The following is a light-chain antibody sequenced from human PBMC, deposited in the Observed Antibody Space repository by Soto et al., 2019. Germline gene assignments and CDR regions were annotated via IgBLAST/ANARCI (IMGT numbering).Light chain of an antibody. V-gene: IGLV2-8*01. CDR3: SSYAGSNNFYV. CDR2: EVS. Sequence: QSLLSSPPSASGSPGQSVTTSYTGTSSDVCGYNSVSWYQHYPGRSPKLVIYEVSKPPSGVPDCFSGSKSGNTASLTVSGLQVEDEADYYCSSYAGSNNFYVSGTGTKVTVL. J-gene: IGLJ1*01. CDR1: SSDVCGYNS.